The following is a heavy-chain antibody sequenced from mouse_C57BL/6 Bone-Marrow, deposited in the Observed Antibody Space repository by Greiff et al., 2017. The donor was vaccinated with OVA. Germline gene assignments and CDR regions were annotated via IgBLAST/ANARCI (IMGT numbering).Heavy chain of an antibody. J-gene: IGHJ4*01. V-gene: IGHV1-81*01. D-gene: IGHD1-1*01. CDR2: IYPRSGNT. CDR3: ASYYYGSSSYAMDY. Sequence: QVQLQQPGAELVKPGASVKVSCKASGYTFTSYGISWVKQRTGQGLEWIGEIYPRSGNTYYNEKFKGKATLTADKSSSTAYMELRSLTSEDSAVYFCASYYYGSSSYAMDYWGQGTSVTVSS. CDR1: GYTFTSYG.